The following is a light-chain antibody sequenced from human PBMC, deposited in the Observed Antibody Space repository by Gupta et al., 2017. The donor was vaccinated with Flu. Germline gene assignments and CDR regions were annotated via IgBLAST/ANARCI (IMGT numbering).Light chain of an antibody. Sequence: DIPMTQSPSTLSASVGDRVSITCRASQSISTWLAWYQQIPGKAPKLLIYKASSLQSGVPSRFTGSGSGTEFTLTISSLQPDDFATYYCQQYNTYSCTFGQGTRLEMK. CDR3: QQYNTYSCT. V-gene: IGKV1-5*03. J-gene: IGKJ2*02. CDR2: KAS. CDR1: QSISTW.